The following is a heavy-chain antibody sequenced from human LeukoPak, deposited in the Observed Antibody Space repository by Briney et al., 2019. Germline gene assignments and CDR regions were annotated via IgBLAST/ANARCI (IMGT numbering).Heavy chain of an antibody. D-gene: IGHD5-24*01. Sequence: ASVKVSCKASGYTFTSYGISWVRQAPGQGLEWMGWISAYNGNTNYAQKLQGRVTMTTDTSTSTAYMELRRLTSDDTAVYYCARSWGVEMPTITIFDYWGQGILVTVSS. V-gene: IGHV1-18*01. J-gene: IGHJ4*02. CDR3: ARSWGVEMPTITIFDY. CDR1: GYTFTSYG. CDR2: ISAYNGNT.